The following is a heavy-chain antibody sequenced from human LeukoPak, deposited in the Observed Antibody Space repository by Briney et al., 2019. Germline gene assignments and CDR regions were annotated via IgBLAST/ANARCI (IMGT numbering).Heavy chain of an antibody. CDR2: IYYSGST. V-gene: IGHV4-39*01. CDR3: ARNRYYYGSRNYGVPTWFNP. J-gene: IGHJ5*02. D-gene: IGHD3-10*01. CDR1: GVSISSSSYY. Sequence: SETLSLTCTVSGVSISSSSYYWGWIRQPPGKGLEWLGSIYYSGSTYYINPSLKSRVTISVDTSKSQISLKLSSVTAADTAVYYCARNRYYYGSRNYGVPTWFNPWGQGTLVTVSS.